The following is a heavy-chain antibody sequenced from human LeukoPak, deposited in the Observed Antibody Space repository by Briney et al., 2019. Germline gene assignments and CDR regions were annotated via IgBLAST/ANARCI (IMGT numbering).Heavy chain of an antibody. D-gene: IGHD2-15*01. CDR3: ARDLGYFANWFDP. J-gene: IGHJ5*02. Sequence: SVKVSCKASGGTFSSYAISWVRQAPGQGLEWMGGIIPIFGTANYAQKFQGRVTITADESTRTAYMELSSLRSEDTAVYYCARDLGYFANWFDPWGQGTLVTVSS. CDR2: IIPIFGTA. CDR1: GGTFSSYA. V-gene: IGHV1-69*01.